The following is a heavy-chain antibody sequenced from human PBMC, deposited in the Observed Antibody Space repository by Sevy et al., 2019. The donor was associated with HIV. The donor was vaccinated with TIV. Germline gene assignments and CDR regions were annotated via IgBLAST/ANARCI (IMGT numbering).Heavy chain of an antibody. D-gene: IGHD3-3*01. CDR1: GYSFTSYW. J-gene: IGHJ6*02. CDR2: IYPGDSDT. Sequence: GESLKISCKGSGYSFTSYWIGWVRQMPGKGLEWMGIIYPGDSDTTYNPSFQHQVTISAEKSISTAYLQWSSLQASDTAMYYCARRMAIFGVVGYYYYGMDVWGQGTTVTVSS. CDR3: ARRMAIFGVVGYYYYGMDV. V-gene: IGHV5-51*01.